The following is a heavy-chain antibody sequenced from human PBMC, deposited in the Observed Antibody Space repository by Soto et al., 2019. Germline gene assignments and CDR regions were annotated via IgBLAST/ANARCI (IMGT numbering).Heavy chain of an antibody. J-gene: IGHJ4*02. V-gene: IGHV3-30-3*01. D-gene: IGHD3-10*01. CDR2: ISYDGSNK. CDR1: GFTFSSYA. Sequence: GGSLRLSCAASGFTFSSYAMHWVRQAPGKGLEWVAVISYDGSNKYYADSVKGRFTISRDNSKNTLYLQMNSLRAEDTAVYYCAMLWFGELIPDDYWGQGTLVTVSS. CDR3: AMLWFGELIPDDY.